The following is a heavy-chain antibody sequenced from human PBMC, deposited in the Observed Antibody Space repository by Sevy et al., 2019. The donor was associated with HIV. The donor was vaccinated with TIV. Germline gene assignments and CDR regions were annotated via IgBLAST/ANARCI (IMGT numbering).Heavy chain of an antibody. D-gene: IGHD3-22*01. J-gene: IGHJ4*02. CDR1: GVSVSSDTYD. CDR3: ARDPYFFDKSGYYWDY. Sequence: SETLSLTCAVSGVSVSSDTYDWSWIRQPPGKGLEWIGYVYHTGSTNYSPSFKSRVTISVDTYKNQFSLRLFSVAAADTAVYYCARDPYFFDKSGYYWDYWGQRALVTVSS. CDR2: VYHTGST. V-gene: IGHV4-61*01.